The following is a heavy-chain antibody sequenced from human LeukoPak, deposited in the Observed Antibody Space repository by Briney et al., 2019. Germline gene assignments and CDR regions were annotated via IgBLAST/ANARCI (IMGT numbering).Heavy chain of an antibody. CDR2: ISSGGSTT. CDR3: AKDPTVISGSQY. D-gene: IGHD1-26*01. Sequence: KPGGSLRLSCAHSEFTFNDYYMSWIRQAPGKGLEWVSYISSGGSTTYYADSVKGRFTISRDNAENSLSLQMDSLRAEDTAVYYCAKDPTVISGSQYWGRGTLVTVSS. V-gene: IGHV3-11*01. J-gene: IGHJ4*02. CDR1: EFTFNDYY.